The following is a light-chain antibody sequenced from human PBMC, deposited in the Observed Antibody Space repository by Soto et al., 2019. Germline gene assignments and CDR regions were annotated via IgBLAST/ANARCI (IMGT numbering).Light chain of an antibody. CDR2: VAS. Sequence: EIVMTQSPATLSVSPGERATLSCGASQSVSSNLAWYQQKPGQAPRLLIYVASTRATGIPARFSGSGSGTEFTLTISSLQSEDFAVYYCQPYNNWPLTFGGGTKVEIK. J-gene: IGKJ4*01. V-gene: IGKV3-15*01. CDR1: QSVSSN. CDR3: QPYNNWPLT.